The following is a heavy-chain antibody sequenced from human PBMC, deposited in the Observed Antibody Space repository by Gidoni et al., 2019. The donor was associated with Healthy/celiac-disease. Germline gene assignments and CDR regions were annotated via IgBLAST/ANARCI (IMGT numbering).Heavy chain of an antibody. CDR2: FIPILGTT. Sequence: QVQLVQAGAEVKKPGASVKVSCKASGGTFSSYAISWVRRAPGQGLEWLGGFIPILGTTNYAQKFQGRGTITADESTSTAYMELSSRRSEDTAVYYCSGPPIDTAMGSYYFDYWGQGTLVTVSS. V-gene: IGHV1-69*01. CDR3: SGPPIDTAMGSYYFDY. CDR1: GGTFSSYA. D-gene: IGHD5-18*01. J-gene: IGHJ4*02.